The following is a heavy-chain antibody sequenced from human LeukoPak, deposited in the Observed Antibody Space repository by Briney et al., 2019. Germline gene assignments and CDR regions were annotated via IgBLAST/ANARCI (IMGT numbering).Heavy chain of an antibody. J-gene: IGHJ4*02. Sequence: PGGSLRLSCAASAFSFSAYSMNWVRQAPGKGLEWVSYISSSSRTTYYADSVKGRFTISRDNAKNSLYLQMNSLRDEDTAVYYCARDQRYCSSSSCPWEPFDYWGQGTLVTVSS. V-gene: IGHV3-48*02. CDR1: AFSFSAYS. CDR2: ISSSSRTT. CDR3: ARDQRYCSSSSCPWEPFDY. D-gene: IGHD2-2*01.